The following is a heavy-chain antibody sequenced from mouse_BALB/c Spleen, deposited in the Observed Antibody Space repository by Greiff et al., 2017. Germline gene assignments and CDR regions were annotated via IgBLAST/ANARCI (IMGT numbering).Heavy chain of an antibody. J-gene: IGHJ4*01. CDR2: IWSGGST. CDR3: ARNWADGYYAMDY. Sequence: VQRVESGPGLVQPSQSLSITCTVSGFSLTSYGVHWVRQSPGKGLEWLGVIWSGGSTDYNAAFISRLSISKDNSKSQVFFKMNSLQANDTAIYYCARNWADGYYAMDYWGQGTSVTVSS. D-gene: IGHD2-3*01. V-gene: IGHV2-2*02. CDR1: GFSLTSYG.